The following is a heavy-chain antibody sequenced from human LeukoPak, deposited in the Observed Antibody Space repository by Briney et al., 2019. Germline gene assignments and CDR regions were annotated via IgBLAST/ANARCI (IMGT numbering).Heavy chain of an antibody. CDR2: INSDGRNI. V-gene: IGHV3-74*03. CDR1: GFTFSDYW. J-gene: IGHJ4*02. D-gene: IGHD4-17*01. Sequence: GGSLRLSCAASGFTFSDYWMHWVRQAPGKGLEWVSRINSDGRNIKYADSVKGGFTISRDNAKNTLYLQMNSLTPEDTAVYYCAREGALGYGHYTYDYWGQGTLVTVSS. CDR3: AREGALGYGHYTYDY.